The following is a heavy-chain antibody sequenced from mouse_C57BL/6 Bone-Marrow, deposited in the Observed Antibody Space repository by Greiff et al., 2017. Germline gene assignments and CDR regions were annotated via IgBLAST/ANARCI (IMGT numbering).Heavy chain of an antibody. J-gene: IGHJ2*01. CDR1: GYAFSSYW. Sequence: QVQLKESGAELVKPGASVKISCKASGYAFSSYWMNWVKQRPGKGLEWIGQIYPGDGDTNYNGKFKGKATLTADKSSSTAYMQLSSLTSEDSAVYFCAREGTAQATRAWYFDYWGQGTTLTVSS. CDR3: AREGTAQATRAWYFDY. V-gene: IGHV1-80*01. CDR2: IYPGDGDT. D-gene: IGHD3-2*02.